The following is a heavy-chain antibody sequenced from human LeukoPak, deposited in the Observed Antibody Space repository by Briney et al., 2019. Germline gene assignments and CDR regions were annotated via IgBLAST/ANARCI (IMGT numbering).Heavy chain of an antibody. CDR2: IKQDGSEK. V-gene: IGHV3-7*01. J-gene: IGHJ6*03. Sequence: GGSLRLSCAASGFTFSSYWMSWVRQAPGKGLEWVANIKQDGSEKYYVDSVKGRFTISRDNAKNSLYLQMNSLRAEDTAVYYCARDRRSGGGPYYYYMDVWGKGTTVTVSS. CDR1: GFTFSSYW. D-gene: IGHD3-16*01. CDR3: ARDRRSGGGPYYYYMDV.